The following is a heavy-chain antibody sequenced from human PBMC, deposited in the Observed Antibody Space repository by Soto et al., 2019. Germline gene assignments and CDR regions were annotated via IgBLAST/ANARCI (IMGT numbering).Heavy chain of an antibody. CDR1: GGTFSSYT. CDR3: ARGGGIVGAKGRANYYYGMDV. Sequence: GPSVKVSCKASGGTFSSYTISWVRQAPGQGLEWMGRIIPILGIANYAQKFQGRVTITADKSTSTAYMELSSLRSEDTAVYYCARGGGIVGAKGRANYYYGMDVWGQGTTVTVSS. CDR2: IIPILGIA. J-gene: IGHJ6*02. V-gene: IGHV1-69*02. D-gene: IGHD1-26*01.